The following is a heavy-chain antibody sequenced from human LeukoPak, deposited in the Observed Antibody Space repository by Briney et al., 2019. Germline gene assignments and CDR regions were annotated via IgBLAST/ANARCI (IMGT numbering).Heavy chain of an antibody. V-gene: IGHV4-4*07. CDR2: IYTSGST. Sequence: PSETLSLTCTVSGGSISSYYWSWIRPPAGKGLEWIGRIYTSGSTNYNPSLKSRVTMSVDTSKNQFSLKLSSVTAADTAVYYCARDDDSGYYEYYFDYWGQGTLVTVSS. CDR3: ARDDDSGYYEYYFDY. CDR1: GGSISSYY. J-gene: IGHJ4*02. D-gene: IGHD3-22*01.